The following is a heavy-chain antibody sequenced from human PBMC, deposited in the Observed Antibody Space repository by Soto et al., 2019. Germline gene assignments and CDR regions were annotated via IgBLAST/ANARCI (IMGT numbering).Heavy chain of an antibody. CDR1: GYTFTSYG. V-gene: IGHV1-18*01. CDR2: ISTYNGNT. J-gene: IGHJ4*02. D-gene: IGHD3-16*02. CDR3: ARAPYVMITFGGVLEEAD. Sequence: GASVKVSCKASGYTFTSYGISWVRQAPGQGLEWMGWISTYNGNTNYAQKLQGRVTMTTDTSTSTAYMELRSLRSDDTAVYYCARAPYVMITFGGVLEEADWGQGTLVTVSS.